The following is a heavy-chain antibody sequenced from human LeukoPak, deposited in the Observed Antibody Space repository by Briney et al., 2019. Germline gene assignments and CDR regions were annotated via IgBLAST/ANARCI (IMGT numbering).Heavy chain of an antibody. J-gene: IGHJ4*02. CDR3: ARSHTPFITLFDY. CDR1: GGSISSSSYY. CDR2: IYYTGST. Sequence: SETLSLTCTVSGGSISSSSYYWAWIRQPPGKGLEWIGSIYYTGSTYYNPSLKSRVTISVDTSKDQFSLRLSSVTAADTAVYYCARSHTPFITLFDYWGQGTLVTVSS. V-gene: IGHV4-39*07.